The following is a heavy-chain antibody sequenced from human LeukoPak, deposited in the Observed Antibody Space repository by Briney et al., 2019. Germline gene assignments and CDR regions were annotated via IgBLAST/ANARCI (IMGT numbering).Heavy chain of an antibody. J-gene: IGHJ4*02. CDR2: IYYSGST. CDR3: ACTYYYDSSGYSVFDY. D-gene: IGHD3-22*01. CDR1: GGSISSGGYY. V-gene: IGHV4-31*03. Sequence: PSETLSLTCTVSGGSISSGGYYWSWIRQHPGKGLEWIGYIYYSGSTYYNPSLKSRVTISVDTSKNQFSLKLSSVTAADTAVYNCACTYYYDSSGYSVFDYWGQGTLVTVSS.